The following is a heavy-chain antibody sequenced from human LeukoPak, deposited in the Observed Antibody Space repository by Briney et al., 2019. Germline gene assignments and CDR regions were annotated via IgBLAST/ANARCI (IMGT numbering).Heavy chain of an antibody. Sequence: PSETLSLTCAVYGGSFSGYYWSWIRQPPGKGLEWIGEINHSGSTNYNPSLKSRVTISVDTSKNQFSLKLSSVTAADTAVYYCARRGIVVVPAATTPDYYGMDVWGQGTTVTVSS. CDR1: GGSFSGYY. J-gene: IGHJ6*02. D-gene: IGHD2-2*01. CDR3: ARRGIVVVPAATTPDYYGMDV. V-gene: IGHV4-34*01. CDR2: INHSGST.